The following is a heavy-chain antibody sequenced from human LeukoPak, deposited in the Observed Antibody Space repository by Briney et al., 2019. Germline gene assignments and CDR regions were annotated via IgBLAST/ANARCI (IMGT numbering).Heavy chain of an antibody. CDR2: ISSSSSTI. J-gene: IGHJ4*02. CDR3: ARDRGYYGSGSYKDY. CDR1: GFTFRSYS. V-gene: IGHV3-48*04. Sequence: GRSLRLSCAASGFTFRSYSMNCVRQAPGKGLEWVSYISSSSSTIYYADSVKGRFTISRDNAKNSLYLPMNSLRAEDTAVYYCARDRGYYGSGSYKDYWGQGTLVTVSS. D-gene: IGHD3-10*01.